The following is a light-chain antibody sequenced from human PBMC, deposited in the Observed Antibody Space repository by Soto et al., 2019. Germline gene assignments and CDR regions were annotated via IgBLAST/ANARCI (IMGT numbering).Light chain of an antibody. CDR1: QTVSSF. Sequence: IVLTQSPATLSLSPGERATLSCSASQTVSSFLAWYQQKPGQAPRLLIYDSSNRAPGIPARFSVSGSGTDFTLTISSLEPEDFAVYYCQQRTNWPWTFGQGTKVEIK. CDR2: DSS. J-gene: IGKJ1*01. CDR3: QQRTNWPWT. V-gene: IGKV3-11*01.